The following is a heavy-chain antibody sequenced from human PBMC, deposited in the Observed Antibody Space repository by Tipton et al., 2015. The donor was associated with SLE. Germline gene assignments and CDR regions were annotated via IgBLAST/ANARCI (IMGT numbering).Heavy chain of an antibody. D-gene: IGHD6-19*01. CDR3: ARGISSGWWNY. J-gene: IGHJ4*02. V-gene: IGHV4-59*12. Sequence: TLSLTCTVSGASLTGDYWSWIRQPPGKGLEWIGYVFYTGRTSYNSSLMSRVTISIDTSYNQFSLKLSSVTAADTAVYYCARGISSGWWNYWGQGNLVTVSS. CDR2: VFYTGRT. CDR1: GASLTGDY.